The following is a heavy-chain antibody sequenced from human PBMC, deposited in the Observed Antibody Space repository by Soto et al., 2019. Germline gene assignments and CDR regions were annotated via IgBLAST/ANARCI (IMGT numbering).Heavy chain of an antibody. CDR1: GGSISSSSYY. J-gene: IGHJ4*02. CDR3: AGHVSEIYCSSTSCYLLDY. D-gene: IGHD2-2*01. CDR2: IYYSGST. V-gene: IGHV4-39*01. Sequence: QLQLQESGPGLVKPSETLSLTCTVSGGSISSSSYYWGWIRQPPGKGLEWIGSIYYSGSTYYNPSLKSRVTISEDTSKNQFSLKLSSVAAADTAVYYCAGHVSEIYCSSTSCYLLDYWGQGTLVTVSS.